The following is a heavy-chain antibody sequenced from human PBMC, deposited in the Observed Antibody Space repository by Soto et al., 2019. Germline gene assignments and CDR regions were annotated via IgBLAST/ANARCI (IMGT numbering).Heavy chain of an antibody. D-gene: IGHD4-17*01. V-gene: IGHV1-69*01. J-gene: IGHJ4*02. Sequence: VQLMQSGAEVKQPGSSVKVSCKASGGTFSSHSINWVRQAPGQGLEWMGGFITLFGTANYAQNFQGRVTVTADQSTRTAYMELNSLRSDDTAVYYCAREVGYGDFSAALLDWGQGTLVTVSS. CDR3: AREVGYGDFSAALLD. CDR1: GGTFSSHS. CDR2: FITLFGTA.